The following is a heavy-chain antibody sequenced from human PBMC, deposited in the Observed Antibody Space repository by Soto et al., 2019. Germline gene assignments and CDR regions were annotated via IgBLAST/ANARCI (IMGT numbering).Heavy chain of an antibody. V-gene: IGHV4-39*01. J-gene: IGHJ4*02. CDR3: ARRGLRYFDWYYFDY. CDR2: IYYSGST. CDR1: GGSISSSSYY. Sequence: SETLSLTCTVSGGSISSSSYYWGWIRQPPGKGLEWIGSIYYSGSTYYNPSLKSRVTISVDTSKNQFSLKLSSVTAADTAVYYCARRGLRYFDWYYFDYWGQGTLVTVSS. D-gene: IGHD3-9*01.